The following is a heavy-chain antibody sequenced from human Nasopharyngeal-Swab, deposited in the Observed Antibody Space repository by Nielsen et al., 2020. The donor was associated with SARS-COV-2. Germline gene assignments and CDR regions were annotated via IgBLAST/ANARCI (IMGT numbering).Heavy chain of an antibody. V-gene: IGHV3-13*04. D-gene: IGHD5-12*01. Sequence: GESLKISCAASGLTFSSYDMHWVRQATGKGLEWVSAIGTAGDTYYPGSVKGRFTISRENAKNSLYLQMNSLRAGDTAVYYCARALAPYSGYDYDYYYGMDVWGQGTTVTVSS. J-gene: IGHJ6*02. CDR3: ARALAPYSGYDYDYYYGMDV. CDR1: GLTFSSYD. CDR2: IGTAGDT.